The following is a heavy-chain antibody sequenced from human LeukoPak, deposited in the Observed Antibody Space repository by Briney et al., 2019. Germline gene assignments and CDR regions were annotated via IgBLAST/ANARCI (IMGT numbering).Heavy chain of an antibody. D-gene: IGHD6-25*01. Sequence: PGESMTLSCLVSGFTFSDNYMSWISQAEGEGLEWVSYINSGGGTINYAGSVKGRFSISRDNAKNSLYLQKNSLRAEYTAVYYCAGGPGYLRPNDYWGQGTLVTVSS. CDR1: GFTFSDNY. CDR2: INSGGGTI. J-gene: IGHJ4*02. V-gene: IGHV3-11*01. CDR3: AGGPGYLRPNDY.